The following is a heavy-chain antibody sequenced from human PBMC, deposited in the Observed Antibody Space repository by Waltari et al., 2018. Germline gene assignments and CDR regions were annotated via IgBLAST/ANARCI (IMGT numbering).Heavy chain of an antibody. CDR1: GFTFSSYS. CDR2: ISSSSSYI. Sequence: EVQLVESGGGLVKPGGSLRLSCAASGFTFSSYSLNWVRQAPGKGLEWVSSISSSSSYIYYADSVKGRFTISRDNAKNSLYLQMNSLRAEDTAVYYCARLRGGPDAFGIWGQGTMVTVSS. CDR3: ARLRGGPDAFGI. V-gene: IGHV3-21*01. D-gene: IGHD3-10*01. J-gene: IGHJ3*02.